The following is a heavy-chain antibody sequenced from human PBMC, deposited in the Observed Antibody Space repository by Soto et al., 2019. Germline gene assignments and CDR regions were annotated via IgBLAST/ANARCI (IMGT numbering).Heavy chain of an antibody. J-gene: IGHJ3*02. D-gene: IGHD3-22*01. Sequence: GGSLRLSCSASGFTFSSYAMHWVRQAPGKGLEWVAVISYDGSNKYYADSVKGRFTISRDNSKNTLYLQMNSLRADDTAVYYWARVMRVVVADAFGSWGQGRMVTV. V-gene: IGHV3-30-3*01. CDR2: ISYDGSNK. CDR1: GFTFSSYA. CDR3: ARVMRVVVADAFGS.